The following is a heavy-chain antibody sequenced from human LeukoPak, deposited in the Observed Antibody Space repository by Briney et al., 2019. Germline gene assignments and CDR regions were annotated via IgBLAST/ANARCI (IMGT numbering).Heavy chain of an antibody. J-gene: IGHJ4*02. CDR1: GFTVSDYN. Sequence: GGSLRLSCAASGFTVSDYNMSWIRQAPGKGLEWVSYISHSSYSIYTKYADSVKGRFTISRDNAKNSLYLQMDSLRAEDTAVYYCARASMRMTTAGLVDYWGQGTLVTVSS. D-gene: IGHD6-13*01. CDR2: ISHSSYSI. CDR3: ARASMRMTTAGLVDY. V-gene: IGHV3-11*05.